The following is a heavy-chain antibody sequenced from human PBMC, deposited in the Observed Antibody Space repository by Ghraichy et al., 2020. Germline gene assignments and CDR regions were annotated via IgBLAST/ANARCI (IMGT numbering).Heavy chain of an antibody. Sequence: GGSLRLSCAASGFTFRSHGMHWVRQAPGKGLEWVAVIWFNGSDKYYADSVKGRFTISRDNSKNTLYLQMNSLRAEDTAVYFCASEDILSGYYYYDGIDIGGQGRTVTGAS. V-gene: IGHV3-33*01. J-gene: IGHJ6*02. D-gene: IGHD3-9*01. CDR2: IWFNGSDK. CDR3: ASEDILSGYYYYDGIDI. CDR1: GFTFRSHG.